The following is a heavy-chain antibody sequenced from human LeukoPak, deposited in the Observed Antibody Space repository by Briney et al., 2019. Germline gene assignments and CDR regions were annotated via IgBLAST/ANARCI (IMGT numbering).Heavy chain of an antibody. CDR3: ARVTQELWFGGLHFDY. D-gene: IGHD3-10*01. CDR2: IYYSGST. CDR1: GGSISSYY. V-gene: IGHV4-39*07. Sequence: SETLSLTCTVSGGSISSYYWGWIRQPPGKGLEWIGSIYYSGSTYYNPSLKSRVTISVDTSKNQFSLKLSSVTAADTAVYYCARVTQELWFGGLHFDYWGQGTLVTVSS. J-gene: IGHJ4*02.